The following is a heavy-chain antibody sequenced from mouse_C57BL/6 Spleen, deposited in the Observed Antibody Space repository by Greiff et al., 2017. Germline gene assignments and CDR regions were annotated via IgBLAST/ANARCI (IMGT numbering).Heavy chain of an antibody. CDR1: GYTFTSYW. J-gene: IGHJ2*01. V-gene: IGHV1-61*01. D-gene: IGHD2-4*01. CDR3: AREWYDYDERDYFDY. Sequence: QVQLQQPGAELVRPGSSVKLSCKASGYTFTSYWMDWVKQRPGQGLEWIGNIYPSNSETHYNQKFKDKATLTVDKSSITAYMQLSSLTSEDSAVYYCAREWYDYDERDYFDYWGQGTTLTVSA. CDR2: IYPSNSET.